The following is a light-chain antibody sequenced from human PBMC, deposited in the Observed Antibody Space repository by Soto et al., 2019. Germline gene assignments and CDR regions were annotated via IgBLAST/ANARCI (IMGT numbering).Light chain of an antibody. CDR1: QSISSW. V-gene: IGKV1-5*01. CDR2: DAS. CDR3: QQYNSYSGT. J-gene: IGKJ1*01. Sequence: DIQMTQSPSTLSSSVGDRVXXTCRASQSISSWLAWYQQKPGKAPKLLIYDASSLESGVPSRFSGSGSGTEFTLTISSLQPDDFATYYCQQYNSYSGTFGQGTKVDNK.